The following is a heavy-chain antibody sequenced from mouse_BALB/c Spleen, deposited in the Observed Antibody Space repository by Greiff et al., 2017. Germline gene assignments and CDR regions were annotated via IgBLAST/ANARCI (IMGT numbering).Heavy chain of an antibody. V-gene: IGHV1-69*01. CDR1: GYTFTAYW. D-gene: IGHD1-2*01. CDR2: IDTSVSYT. J-gene: IGHJ2*01. Sequence: VQLQQPGAELVMPGASVKMSCKASGYTFTAYWMPWVKQRPGQGLEWIGAIDTSVSYTSYIQKFKGKATLTVDESSSTAYMQLSSLTSEDSAVYYCASLIHYYGSYWGQGTTLTVSS. CDR3: ASLIHYYGSY.